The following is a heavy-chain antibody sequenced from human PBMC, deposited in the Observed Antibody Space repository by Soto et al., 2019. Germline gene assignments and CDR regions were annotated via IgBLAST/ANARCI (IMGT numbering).Heavy chain of an antibody. V-gene: IGHV1-69*13. CDR1: GGTFSSYA. CDR3: ARWGYCSSTSCLYLRDFDI. Sequence: SVKVSCKASGGTFSSYAISWVRQAPGQGLEWMGGIIPIFGTANYAQKFQGRVTITADESTSTAYMELSSLRSEDTAVYYCARWGYCSSTSCLYLRDFDIWGQGTMVTVS. J-gene: IGHJ3*02. CDR2: IIPIFGTA. D-gene: IGHD2-2*01.